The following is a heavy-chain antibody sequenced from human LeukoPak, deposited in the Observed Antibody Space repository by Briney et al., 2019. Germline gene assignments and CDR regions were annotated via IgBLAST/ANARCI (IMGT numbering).Heavy chain of an antibody. D-gene: IGHD4-17*01. CDR1: GGSISYDY. V-gene: IGHV4-59*12. J-gene: IGHJ4*02. CDR2: IYYTGST. Sequence: PSETLSLTCTVSGGSISYDYWTWIRQSPGKGLEWIGQIYYTGSTYYNPSLKRRVTLSIDTSRKQFSLNLRSVTVADTGIYYCTRMTTGHDYWGQGTLVTVSS. CDR3: TRMTTGHDY.